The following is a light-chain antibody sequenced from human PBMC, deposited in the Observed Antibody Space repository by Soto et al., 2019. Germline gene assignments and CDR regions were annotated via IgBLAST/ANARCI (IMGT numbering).Light chain of an antibody. CDR1: QSLSGNY. V-gene: IGKV3-20*01. J-gene: IGKJ2*01. CDR3: QQYGSSHMYT. Sequence: DIVLTQSPGTLSLSPGERATLSCRTSQSLSGNYLAWYQQRPGQPPRLLIYGASSRATGIPDRFSGSGSGTDFNLTISTLEPEDFAVYICQQYGSSHMYTFGQGTKLEIK. CDR2: GAS.